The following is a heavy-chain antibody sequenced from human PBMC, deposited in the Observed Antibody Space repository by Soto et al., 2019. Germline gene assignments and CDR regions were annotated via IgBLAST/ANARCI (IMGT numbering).Heavy chain of an antibody. D-gene: IGHD2-2*01. J-gene: IGHJ6*03. Sequence: PGGSLRLSCAASGFTFGSYGMHWVRQAPGKGLEWVAVIWYDGSNKYYADSVKGRFTISRDNSKNTLYLQMNSLRAEDTAVYYCVTVLASSRCVYYYYYMDVWGKGTKVTVS. CDR2: IWYDGSNK. V-gene: IGHV3-33*01. CDR1: GFTFGSYG. CDR3: VTVLASSRCVYYYYYMDV.